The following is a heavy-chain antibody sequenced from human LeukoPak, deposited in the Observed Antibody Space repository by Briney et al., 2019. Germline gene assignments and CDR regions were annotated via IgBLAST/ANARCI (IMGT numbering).Heavy chain of an antibody. J-gene: IGHJ5*02. Sequence: GGSLRLSCAAAGFTFSSYAMSWVRQAPGKGLEWVSAISGSGGSTYYADSVKGRFTISRDNSKNTLYLQMNSLRAEDTAVYYCAKALTVVVPAATPNWFDPWGQGTLVTVSS. CDR3: AKALTVVVPAATPNWFDP. CDR2: ISGSGGST. CDR1: GFTFSSYA. D-gene: IGHD2-2*01. V-gene: IGHV3-23*01.